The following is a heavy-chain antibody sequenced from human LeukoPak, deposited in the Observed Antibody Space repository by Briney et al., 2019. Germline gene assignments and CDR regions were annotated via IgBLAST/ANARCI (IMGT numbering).Heavy chain of an antibody. Sequence: SETLSLTCTVSGGSISSSSYYWGWIRRPPGKGLEWIGSIYYSGSTYYNPSLKSRVTISVDTSKNQFSLKLSSVTAADTAVYYCAAGTTKEADYWGQGTLITVSS. CDR2: IYYSGST. CDR3: AAGTTKEADY. CDR1: GGSISSSSYY. V-gene: IGHV4-39*01. J-gene: IGHJ4*02. D-gene: IGHD1-1*01.